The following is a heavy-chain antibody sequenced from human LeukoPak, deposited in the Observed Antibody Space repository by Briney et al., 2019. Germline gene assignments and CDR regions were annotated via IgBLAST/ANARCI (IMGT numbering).Heavy chain of an antibody. J-gene: IGHJ4*02. CDR2: ISYDGTNI. CDR1: GFTFSSYG. D-gene: IGHD1-1*01. CDR3: AKDWSARGMLSGYTDY. Sequence: GRSLRLSCAASGFTFSSYGMHWVRQAPGKGLEWVAVISYDGTNIYYPDSVKGRFTISKDDSKNTLYLQMNSLGTDDTAVYYCAKDWSARGMLSGYTDYWGQGTLVTVSS. V-gene: IGHV3-30*18.